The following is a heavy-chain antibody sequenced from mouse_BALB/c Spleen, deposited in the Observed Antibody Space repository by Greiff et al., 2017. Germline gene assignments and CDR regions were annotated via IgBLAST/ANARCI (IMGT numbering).Heavy chain of an antibody. V-gene: IGHV5-9-3*01. D-gene: IGHD2-3*01. CDR3: ARRRDGYFDY. CDR1: GFTFSSYA. J-gene: IGHJ2*01. CDR2: ISSGGSYT. Sequence: EEQVVESGGGLVKPGGSLKLSCAASGFTFSSYAMSWVRQTPEKRLEWVATISSGGSYTYYPDSVKGRFTISRDNAKNTLYLQMSSLRSEDTAMYYCARRRDGYFDYWGQGTTLTVSS.